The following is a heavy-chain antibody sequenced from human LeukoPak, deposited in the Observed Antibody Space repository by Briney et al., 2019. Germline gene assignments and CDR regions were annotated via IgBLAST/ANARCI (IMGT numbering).Heavy chain of an antibody. CDR2: ISAYNGNT. CDR1: GYTFTSFG. D-gene: IGHD5-18*01. J-gene: IGHJ4*02. V-gene: IGHV1-18*01. CDR3: ARDLGLDTTMIFFDF. Sequence: ASVKVSCKASGYTFTSFGISWVRQAPGQGPEWMGWISAYNGNTNYIQKFQGRVTMTTDTSTNTAYMELRRLTSDDTAVYYCARDLGLDTTMIFFDFWGQGTLVTVSS.